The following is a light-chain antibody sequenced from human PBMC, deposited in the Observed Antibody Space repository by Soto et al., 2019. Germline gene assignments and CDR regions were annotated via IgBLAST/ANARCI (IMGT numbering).Light chain of an antibody. CDR1: QSVNSY. V-gene: IGKV3-11*01. CDR3: QHRSNWPAT. Sequence: EIVLTQSPATLSLSPGERATLSCRASQSVNSYLAWYQQKPGQAPRLLIYEGSKRATGIPARFSGSGSGTDFPLTSSSLEPEDFAVYYCQHRSNWPATFGQGTKVEI. J-gene: IGKJ2*01. CDR2: EGS.